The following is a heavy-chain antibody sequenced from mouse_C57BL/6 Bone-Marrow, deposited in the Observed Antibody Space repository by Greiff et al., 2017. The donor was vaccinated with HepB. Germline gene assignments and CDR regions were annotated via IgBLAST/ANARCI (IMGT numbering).Heavy chain of an antibody. CDR3: AAKEQLNGWFAY. V-gene: IGHV3-1*01. CDR2: ISYSGST. J-gene: IGHJ3*01. D-gene: IGHD3-2*02. Sequence: EVKLMESGPGMVKPSQSLSLTCTVTGYSITSGYDWHWIRHFPGNKLEWMGYISYSGSTNYNPSLKSRISITHDTSKNHFFLKLNSVTTEDTATYYCAAKEQLNGWFAYWGQGTLVTVSA. CDR1: GYSITSGYD.